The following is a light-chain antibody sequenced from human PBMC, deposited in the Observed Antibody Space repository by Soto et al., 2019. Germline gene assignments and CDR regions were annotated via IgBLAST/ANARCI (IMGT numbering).Light chain of an antibody. CDR3: QQSNRWPLT. J-gene: IGKJ1*01. V-gene: IGKV3-11*01. CDR2: DID. Sequence: DIVLTQSPSTLSLSPGERATLSCRASQSVSGRLAWYQQKPGQAPRLLIYDIDNRPSGVPAKFSGSGAGTDFTLTISSLEPEDFAVYFCQQSNRWPLTFGQGTKVEFK. CDR1: QSVSGR.